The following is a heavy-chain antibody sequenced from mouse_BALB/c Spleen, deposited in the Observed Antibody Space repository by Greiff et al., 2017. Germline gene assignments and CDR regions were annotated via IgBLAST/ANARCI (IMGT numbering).Heavy chain of an antibody. CDR3: ARDAIYYDYEDYAMDY. CDR2: IDPANGNT. V-gene: IGHV14-3*02. J-gene: IGHJ4*01. D-gene: IGHD2-4*01. Sequence: VQLKQSGAELVKPGASVKLSCTASGFNIKDTYMHWVKQRPEQGLEWIGRIDPANGNTKYDPKFQGKATITADTSSNTAYLQLSSLTSEDTAVYYCARDAIYYDYEDYAMDYWGQGTSVTVSS. CDR1: GFNIKDTY.